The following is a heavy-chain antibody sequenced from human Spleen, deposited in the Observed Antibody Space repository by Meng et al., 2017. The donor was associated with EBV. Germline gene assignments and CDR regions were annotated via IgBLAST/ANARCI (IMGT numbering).Heavy chain of an antibody. V-gene: IGHV3-74*01. Sequence: EMQLVESGGGLVQPGGSLRLSCVASGFTFSRYWMHWVRHVPGKGLVWVSRIDNDGSTTNYADSVKGRFTISRDNAKNTLYLQMNSLRVEDTAIYFCARDRDYDFWSDFYNNWFDPWGQGTLVTVSS. CDR2: IDNDGSTT. J-gene: IGHJ5*02. D-gene: IGHD3-3*01. CDR3: ARDRDYDFWSDFYNNWFDP. CDR1: GFTFSRYW.